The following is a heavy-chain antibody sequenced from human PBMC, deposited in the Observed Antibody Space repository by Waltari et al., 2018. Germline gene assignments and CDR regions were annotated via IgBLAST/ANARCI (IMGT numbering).Heavy chain of an antibody. CDR1: GFTFSSYA. CDR2: ISGSDSST. CDR3: TKHPGDYYYYYMDV. D-gene: IGHD4-17*01. Sequence: EVQLVESGGGLVQPGGSLRLSCAASGFTFSSYAMSWVRQAPGKGLEWVSTISGSDSSTYYADSVKGRFTISRDNSKNTLYLQMNSLRAEDTAIYYCTKHPGDYYYYYMDVWGKGTTVTISS. J-gene: IGHJ6*03. V-gene: IGHV3-23*04.